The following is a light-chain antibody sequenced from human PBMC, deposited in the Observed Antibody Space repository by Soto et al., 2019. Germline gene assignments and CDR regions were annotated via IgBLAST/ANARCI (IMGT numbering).Light chain of an antibody. Sequence: EIGVTQSPATLSVSPGERVTLSFRASQSVSSSLAWYQQRPCQAPRLLIYETSTRAAGISARFSGSRSGSESNLTITGLQSEAVAGYYEQHYIDWRPGTFGTGTAVEIK. V-gene: IGKV3-15*01. J-gene: IGKJ1*01. CDR2: ETS. CDR3: QHYIDWRPGT. CDR1: QSVSSS.